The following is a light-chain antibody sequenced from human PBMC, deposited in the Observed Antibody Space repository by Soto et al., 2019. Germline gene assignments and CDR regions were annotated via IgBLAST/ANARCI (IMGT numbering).Light chain of an antibody. V-gene: IGLV2-23*02. CDR3: CSYAGSSTYV. CDR1: SSDVGSYNL. Sequence: QSVLTQPASVSGSPGQSITISCTGTSSDVGSYNLVSWYQQHPGKAPKLMIYEVSKRPSGVSNRFSGSKSGNTASLTISGLQAEDEADYDCCSYAGSSTYVVGTGTKVTVL. CDR2: EVS. J-gene: IGLJ1*01.